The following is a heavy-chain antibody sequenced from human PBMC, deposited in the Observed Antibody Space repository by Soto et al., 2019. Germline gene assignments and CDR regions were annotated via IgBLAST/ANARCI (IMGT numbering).Heavy chain of an antibody. V-gene: IGHV4-39*01. CDR1: GDSFSSSGHY. CDR3: ARYYDTFDS. CDR2: VSYSGYT. D-gene: IGHD3-22*01. J-gene: IGHJ4*02. Sequence: QLQLQESGPGLVKPSETLSLTCTVSGDSFSSSGHYWGWIRQPPGKGLEWIGSVSYSGYTSDNPSLKSRVTISVDTSKNQFSLNLASVTAADTAVYYCARYYDTFDSWGQGTLVTVSS.